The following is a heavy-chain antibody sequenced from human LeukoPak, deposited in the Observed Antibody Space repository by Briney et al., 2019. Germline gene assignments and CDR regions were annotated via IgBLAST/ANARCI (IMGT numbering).Heavy chain of an antibody. Sequence: GGSLRLSCAASGFTFSSYGMHWVRQAPGKGLEWVAFRRYDGSNKYYADSVKGRFTISRDNSKNTLYLQMSSLRAEDTAVYYCAKEEEAVAALPVYGMDVWGQGTTVTVSS. D-gene: IGHD6-19*01. CDR2: RRYDGSNK. V-gene: IGHV3-30*02. J-gene: IGHJ6*02. CDR1: GFTFSSYG. CDR3: AKEEEAVAALPVYGMDV.